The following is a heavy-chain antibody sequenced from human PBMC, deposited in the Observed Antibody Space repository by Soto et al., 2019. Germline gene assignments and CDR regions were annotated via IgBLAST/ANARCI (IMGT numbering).Heavy chain of an antibody. Sequence: QVQLVESGGGVVQPGTSLIISCVGSGFTFSTYAMHWVRQAPGKGLQWVSVITSDGSKKYSADSVKGRFIISRDNYKNTLYLQMTTLRTEDTPVYYCATTVESAGHDAFDIWGQGTVLTVSS. CDR3: ATTVESAGHDAFDI. J-gene: IGHJ3*02. CDR2: ITSDGSKK. CDR1: GFTFSTYA. D-gene: IGHD6-13*01. V-gene: IGHV3-30-3*01.